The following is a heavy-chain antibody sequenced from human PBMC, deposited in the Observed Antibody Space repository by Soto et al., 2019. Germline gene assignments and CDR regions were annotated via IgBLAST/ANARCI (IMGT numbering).Heavy chain of an antibody. CDR2: IYYRGSA. CDR3: ARHPGIAAHFDF. Sequence: SETLSLTCSVSGGSISSSSHFWGWIRQSPGKGLDWIGSIYYRGSAYYNPSLRSRVTISVDTSKNQFSLKLRSVTAADTSVYYCARHPGIAAHFDFWGQGTLVTVSS. J-gene: IGHJ4*02. D-gene: IGHD6-13*01. CDR1: GGSISSSSHF. V-gene: IGHV4-39*01.